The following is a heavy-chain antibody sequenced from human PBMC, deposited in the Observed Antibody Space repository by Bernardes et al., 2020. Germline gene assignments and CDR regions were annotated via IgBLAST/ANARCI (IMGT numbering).Heavy chain of an antibody. Sequence: SLSLSCAASGFTFSSYAMSWVRQAPGKGLEWVSAISGSGGSTYYADSVKGRFTISRDNSKNTLYLQMNSLRAEDTAVYYCAKNFRFLEWLLSGGMDVWGQGTTVTVSS. CDR2: ISGSGGST. D-gene: IGHD3-3*01. CDR1: GFTFSSYA. CDR3: AKNFRFLEWLLSGGMDV. J-gene: IGHJ6*02. V-gene: IGHV3-23*01.